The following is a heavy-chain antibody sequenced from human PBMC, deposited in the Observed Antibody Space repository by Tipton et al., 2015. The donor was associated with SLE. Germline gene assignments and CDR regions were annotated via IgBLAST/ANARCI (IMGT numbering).Heavy chain of an antibody. CDR1: GYSISSGYN. J-gene: IGHJ3*02. CDR3: ARTLGAIAHTVYDAFDI. V-gene: IGHV4-38-2*01. D-gene: IGHD1-26*01. CDR2: IYHSGST. Sequence: TLSLTCAVSGYSISSGYNWGWIRQPPGKGLEWIGSIYHSGSTYYNPSLKSRVTMSVDMSKNQFSLRLTSVTAADTAVYYCARTLGAIAHTVYDAFDIWGQGKMVTVSS.